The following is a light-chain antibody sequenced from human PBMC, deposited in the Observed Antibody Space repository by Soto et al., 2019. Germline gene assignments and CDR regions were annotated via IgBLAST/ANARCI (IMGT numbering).Light chain of an antibody. V-gene: IGKV1-6*01. CDR2: AAS. Sequence: AFQMTQSPSSLSASVGDRVTITCWASQGIRNDLGWYQQKPGRAPKLLIYAASTLQSGVPSRFSGSGSGTDFTLTISSLQPEDFATYYCLQDYNYPRTFGQGTRVEIK. J-gene: IGKJ1*01. CDR1: QGIRND. CDR3: LQDYNYPRT.